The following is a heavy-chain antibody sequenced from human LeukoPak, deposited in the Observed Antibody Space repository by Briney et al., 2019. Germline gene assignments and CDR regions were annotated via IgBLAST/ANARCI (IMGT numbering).Heavy chain of an antibody. J-gene: IGHJ4*02. CDR1: GFTFSSYA. V-gene: IGHV3-30*04. CDR2: ISYDGSNK. CDR3: ARDGIFGRFLEWLLNYFDY. D-gene: IGHD3-3*01. Sequence: GGSLRLSCAASGFTFSSYAMSWVRQAPGKGLEWVAVISYDGSNKYYADSVKGRFTISRDNSKNTLYLRMNSLRAEDTAVYYCARDGIFGRFLEWLLNYFDYWGQGTLVTVSS.